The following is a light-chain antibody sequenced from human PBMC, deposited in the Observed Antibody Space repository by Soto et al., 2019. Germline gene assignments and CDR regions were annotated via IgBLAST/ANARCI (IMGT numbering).Light chain of an antibody. CDR2: DVS. CDR1: FGGYNS. J-gene: IGLJ3*02. Sequence: QSALTQPASVSGSPGQSITISCTVNFGGYNSVSWYQQHPGTAPKLLIYDVSHRPSGVSSRFSGSKSGNTASLTISGLQAEDEADYYCSSFITTNRVSGGGTKVTVL. CDR3: SSFITTNRV. V-gene: IGLV2-14*03.